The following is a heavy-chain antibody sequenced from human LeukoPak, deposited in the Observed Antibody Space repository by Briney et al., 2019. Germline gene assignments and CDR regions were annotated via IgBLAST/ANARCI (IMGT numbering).Heavy chain of an antibody. V-gene: IGHV3-30*02. D-gene: IGHD3-10*01. CDR2: IRYDGSNK. CDR3: AKDQWGSGEFNY. Sequence: RGSLSLSCAASGFTFSSYGMHWVRQAPGKGLEWVAFIRYDGSNKYYADSVKGRFTISRDNSKNTLYLQMNSLRAEDTAVYYCAKDQWGSGEFNYWGQGTLVTVSS. CDR1: GFTFSSYG. J-gene: IGHJ4*02.